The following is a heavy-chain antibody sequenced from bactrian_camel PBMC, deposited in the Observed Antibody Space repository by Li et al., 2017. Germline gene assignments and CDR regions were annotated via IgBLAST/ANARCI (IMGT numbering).Heavy chain of an antibody. D-gene: IGHD5*01. Sequence: QLVESGGGLVRPGGSLRLSCVATGYTSKSAFMGWFRQAPGKDREAVAAIGTDDGRTYYADSVKGRFTIYQDNANGTIYLQMTNLKPDDSAMYYCAADQPVLDYGLGNPCALEDSGNVGRGTQVTVS. CDR2: IGTDDGRT. CDR1: GYTSKSAF. V-gene: IGHV3S28*01. J-gene: IGHJ4*01.